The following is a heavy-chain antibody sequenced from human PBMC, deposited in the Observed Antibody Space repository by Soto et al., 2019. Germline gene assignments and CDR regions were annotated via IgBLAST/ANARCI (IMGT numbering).Heavy chain of an antibody. D-gene: IGHD1-26*01. CDR3: ARQHSGSYYFDY. V-gene: IGHV3-7*05. Sequence: PGGSQRLSCAASGFSFRSFAMSWVRQAPGKGLEWVANMNQVGKRKNYVDSVKGRFNISRDNAENSLYLQINSLRAEDTAVYYCARQHSGSYYFDYWGQGTPVTVSS. CDR1: GFSFRSFA. J-gene: IGHJ4*02. CDR2: MNQVGKRK.